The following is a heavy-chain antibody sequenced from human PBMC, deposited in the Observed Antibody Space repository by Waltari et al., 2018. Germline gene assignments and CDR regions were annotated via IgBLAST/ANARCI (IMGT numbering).Heavy chain of an antibody. D-gene: IGHD3-22*01. V-gene: IGHV4-4*07. Sequence: QVQLQESGPGLVKPSETLSLTCTVSGGSISTYSWSWIRPPAGKGLEWIGRIYTRGSTNYNPSLKSRVTMSLDTSKNQFSLKLNSVTAADTAVYYCARGSSGYYYGWGQGTLVTVSS. CDR2: IYTRGST. CDR3: ARGSSGYYYG. CDR1: GGSISTYS. J-gene: IGHJ4*02.